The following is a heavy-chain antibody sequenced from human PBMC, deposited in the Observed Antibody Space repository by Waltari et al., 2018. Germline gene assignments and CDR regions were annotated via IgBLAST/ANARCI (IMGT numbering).Heavy chain of an antibody. Sequence: QVQLVQSGAAVKKPGASVKVSCKASGYTFTSYAMHWVRPAPGQRLEWMGWINAGNGNKKYSQKFQGRVTITRDTSASTAYMELSSLRSEDTAVYYCARGRDTAMVRTNDYFDYWGQGTLVTVSS. CDR1: GYTFTSYA. J-gene: IGHJ4*02. D-gene: IGHD5-18*01. CDR3: ARGRDTAMVRTNDYFDY. V-gene: IGHV1-3*01. CDR2: INAGNGNK.